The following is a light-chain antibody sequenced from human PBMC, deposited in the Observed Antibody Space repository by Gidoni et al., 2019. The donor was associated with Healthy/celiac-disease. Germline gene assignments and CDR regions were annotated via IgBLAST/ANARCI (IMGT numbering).Light chain of an antibody. J-gene: IGKJ3*01. V-gene: IGKV1-8*01. CDR3: QQYYSYPRL. CDR2: AAS. Sequence: AIRITQSPSSLSASTGDRVTITCRASQGISSSLAWYQQKPWKAPKLLIYAASTLQSGVPSRFSGSGSGTDFTLTISCRQSEDFATYYCQQYYSYPRLFGPGTKVDIK. CDR1: QGISSS.